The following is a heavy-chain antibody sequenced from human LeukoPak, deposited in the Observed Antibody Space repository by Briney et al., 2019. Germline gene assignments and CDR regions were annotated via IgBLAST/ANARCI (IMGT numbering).Heavy chain of an antibody. J-gene: IGHJ3*02. Sequence: SSETLSLTCTVSGGSVSSGSYYWSWIRQPPGKGLEWIGYIYYSGSTNYNPSLKSRVTISVDTSKNQFSLKLTSVTAADTAVYYCARGLSHSKDIWGQGTMVTVSS. CDR3: ARGLSHSKDI. CDR2: IYYSGST. CDR1: GGSVSSGSYY. V-gene: IGHV4-61*01.